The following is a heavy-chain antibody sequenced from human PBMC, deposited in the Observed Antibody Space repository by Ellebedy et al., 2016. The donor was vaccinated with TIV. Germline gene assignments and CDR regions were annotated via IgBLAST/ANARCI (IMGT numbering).Heavy chain of an antibody. D-gene: IGHD1-1*01. CDR2: IYPGNFDS. V-gene: IGHV5-51*01. Sequence: GESLKISCKGSGYSFASYWIGWVRQMPGKGLEWMGMIYPGNFDSSYSPSFQGQVTISADKSITTAYLQWSSLKASDTAMYYCARQGERPFDFWGQGTLVTVSS. CDR1: GYSFASYW. J-gene: IGHJ4*02. CDR3: ARQGERPFDF.